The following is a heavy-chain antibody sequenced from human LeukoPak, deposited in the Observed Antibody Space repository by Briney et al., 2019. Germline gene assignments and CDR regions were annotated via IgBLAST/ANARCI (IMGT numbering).Heavy chain of an antibody. D-gene: IGHD3-16*01. CDR3: ARQNRWEVCYFDY. CDR1: NESFSGYY. J-gene: IGHJ4*02. V-gene: IGHV4-39*01. CDR2: IYYSGST. Sequence: NASETLSLTCAVYNESFSGYYWGWIRQPPGKGLEWIGSIYYSGSTYYKPSLKSRITISVDTSKNQFSLKLSSVTAADTAVYYCARQNRWEVCYFDYWGQGTLVTVSS.